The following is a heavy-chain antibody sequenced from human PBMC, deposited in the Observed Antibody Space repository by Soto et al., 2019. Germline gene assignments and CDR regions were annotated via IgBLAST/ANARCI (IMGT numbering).Heavy chain of an antibody. Sequence: SETLSLTCTVSGGSISSSSYYWGWIRQPPGKGLEWIGSIYYSGSTYYNPSLKSRVTISVDTSKNQFSLKLSSVTAADTAVYYCARHSRGSGRYQRYYYYYVMDGCGQGTTVTVS. D-gene: IGHD3-10*01. CDR2: IYYSGST. CDR1: GGSISSSSYY. V-gene: IGHV4-39*01. CDR3: ARHSRGSGRYQRYYYYYVMDG. J-gene: IGHJ6*02.